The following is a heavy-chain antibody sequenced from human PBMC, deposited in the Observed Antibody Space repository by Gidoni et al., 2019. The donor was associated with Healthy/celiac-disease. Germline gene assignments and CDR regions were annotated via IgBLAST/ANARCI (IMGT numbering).Heavy chain of an antibody. J-gene: IGHJ4*02. CDR3: AQGFYGGNSFDY. V-gene: IGHV2-5*02. CDR1: GFSLSTSGVG. CDR2: MYSDDDK. D-gene: IGHD2-15*01. Sequence: QITLKESGPTLVKPTQTLTLTCTFSGFSLSTSGVGVGWLRQPPGKPLEWRALMYSDDDKSYSPALKSRLTITKDTSKNQVVLTMTNMYPVDTATYYCAQGFYGGNSFDYWGQGTLVTVSS.